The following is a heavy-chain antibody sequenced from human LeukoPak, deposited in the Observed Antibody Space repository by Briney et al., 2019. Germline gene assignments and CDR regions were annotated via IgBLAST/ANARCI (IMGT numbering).Heavy chain of an antibody. D-gene: IGHD2-15*01. CDR2: IKQDGSEK. Sequence: GGSLRLSCAASGFTFSSYWMSWVRQAPGKGLEWVANIKQDGSEKYYVDSVKGRFTISRDNAKNTLYLQMNSLRAEDTAVYYCARGFFSGGSCYGFDHWGQGTLVTVSS. V-gene: IGHV3-7*05. J-gene: IGHJ4*02. CDR1: GFTFSSYW. CDR3: ARGFFSGGSCYGFDH.